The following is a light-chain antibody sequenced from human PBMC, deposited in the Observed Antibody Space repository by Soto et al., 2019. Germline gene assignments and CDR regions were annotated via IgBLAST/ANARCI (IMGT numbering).Light chain of an antibody. Sequence: QSVLTQSPSASASLGASVKLTCTLSSGHSNYVIAWHQQQPEKGPRYLMKLHSDGSHSKGDGIPDRFSGSSSGAERYLTISSLQCEDEADYYCQTWDTGIRVFGGGTKLTVL. CDR2: LHSDGSH. J-gene: IGLJ2*01. CDR1: SGHSNYV. CDR3: QTWDTGIRV. V-gene: IGLV4-69*01.